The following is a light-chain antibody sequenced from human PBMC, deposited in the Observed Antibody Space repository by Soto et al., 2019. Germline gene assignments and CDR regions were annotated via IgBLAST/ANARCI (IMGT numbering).Light chain of an antibody. J-gene: IGKJ1*01. V-gene: IGKV3-20*01. Sequence: EVVLTQSPGTLSLSPGERATLSCGASQSVGSSYLAWYQQKPGQAPGLLIYGASTRATGIPDRFSGSGSGTEYTLTISRLEPEDFAVYYCQQYINSPWTFGQGTQVAI. CDR2: GAS. CDR1: QSVGSSY. CDR3: QQYINSPWT.